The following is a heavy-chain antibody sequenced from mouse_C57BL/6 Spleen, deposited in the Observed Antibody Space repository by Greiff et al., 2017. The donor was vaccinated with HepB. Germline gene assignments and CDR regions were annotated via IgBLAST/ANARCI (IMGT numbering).Heavy chain of an antibody. J-gene: IGHJ3*01. Sequence: QVQLQQSGAELVKPGASVKMSCKASGYTFTSYWITWVKQRPGQGLEWIGDIYPGSGSTNYNEKFKSKATLTVDTSSRTAYMQLSSLTSEDSAVYYCARDDYSWFACWGQGTLVTVAA. CDR3: ARDDYSWFAC. D-gene: IGHD2-4*01. V-gene: IGHV1-55*01. CDR2: IYPGSGST. CDR1: GYTFTSYW.